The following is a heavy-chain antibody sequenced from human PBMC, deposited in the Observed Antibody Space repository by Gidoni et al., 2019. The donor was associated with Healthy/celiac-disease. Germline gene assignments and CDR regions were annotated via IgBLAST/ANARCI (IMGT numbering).Heavy chain of an antibody. CDR2: INAGNGNT. J-gene: IGHJ4*02. V-gene: IGHV1-3*01. Sequence: QVQLVQSGAEVKKPGASVKVSCKASGYTLTSYAMHWVRQAPGQRLEWMGWINAGNGNTKYSQKFQGRVTITRDTSESTAYMELSSLRSEDTAVYYCARDIDYEQMFVGDHWGQGTLVTVSS. CDR1: GYTLTSYA. CDR3: ARDIDYEQMFVGDH. D-gene: IGHD4-17*01.